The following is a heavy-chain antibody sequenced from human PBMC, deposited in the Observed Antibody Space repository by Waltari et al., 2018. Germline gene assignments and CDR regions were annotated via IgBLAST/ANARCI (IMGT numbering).Heavy chain of an antibody. CDR3: ARIVVVVAAYYWFDP. CDR1: GGSVSSGSYY. Sequence: QVQLPESGPGLVKPSETLSLTCTVPGGSVSSGSYYWSWIRQPPGKGLEWIGYIYYSGSTNYNPALKSRVTISVDTSKNQFSLKLSSVTAADTAVYYCARIVVVVAAYYWFDPWGQGTLVTVSS. J-gene: IGHJ5*02. V-gene: IGHV4-61*01. D-gene: IGHD2-15*01. CDR2: IYYSGST.